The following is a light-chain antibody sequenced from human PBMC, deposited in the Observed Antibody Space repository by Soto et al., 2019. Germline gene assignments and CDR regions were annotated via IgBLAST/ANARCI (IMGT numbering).Light chain of an antibody. CDR3: QQRSSWPIT. CDR2: DAS. J-gene: IGKJ5*01. Sequence: EIVLTQSPATLSLSPMEIATLSFMASQSVSSYLAWYQQKPGQAPRLLIYDASNRATGIPARFSGSGSGTDFTLTISSLEPEDFAVYYCQQRSSWPITFGQGTRLEIK. V-gene: IGKV3-11*01. CDR1: QSVSSY.